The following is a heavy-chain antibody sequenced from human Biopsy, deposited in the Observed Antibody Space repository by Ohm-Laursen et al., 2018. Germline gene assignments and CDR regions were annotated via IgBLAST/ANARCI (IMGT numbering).Heavy chain of an antibody. V-gene: IGHV4-59*01. CDR3: ALGGGSYVNFDY. Sequence: SETLSLTCSVSGGSIISYYWTWIRQPPGKGLEWIGHVYNGGITNYNPSLKSRATISKDTSKNQFSLQVNSVTAADTAVYYCALGGGSYVNFDYWGQGTLVTVSS. J-gene: IGHJ4*02. CDR2: VYNGGIT. CDR1: GGSIISYY. D-gene: IGHD1-26*01.